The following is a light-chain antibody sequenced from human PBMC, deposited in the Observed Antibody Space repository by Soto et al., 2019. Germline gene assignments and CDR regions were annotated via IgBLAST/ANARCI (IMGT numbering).Light chain of an antibody. CDR3: QQYGTSVPIT. J-gene: IGKJ5*01. Sequence: DIVLTQSPGTLSLSPGERATLSCRASQSVSSSYLAWYQQKPGQAPRLLIYGASSRATGIPDRFSGSGSGTDFTLTISRLEPEDFAVYYCQQYGTSVPITFGQGTRLEIK. CDR1: QSVSSSY. CDR2: GAS. V-gene: IGKV3-20*01.